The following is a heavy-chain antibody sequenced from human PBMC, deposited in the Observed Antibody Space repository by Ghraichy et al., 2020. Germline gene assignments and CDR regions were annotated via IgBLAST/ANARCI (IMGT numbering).Heavy chain of an antibody. D-gene: IGHD6-6*01. CDR3: ARDQEAARPLSLYYYYYGMDV. CDR1: GFTFSSYG. CDR2: IWYDGSNK. Sequence: GGSLRLSCAASGFTFSSYGMHWVRQAPGKGLEWVAVIWYDGSNKYYADSVKGRFTISRDNSKNTLYLQMNSLRAEDTAVYYCARDQEAARPLSLYYYYYGMDVWGQGTTVTVSS. V-gene: IGHV3-33*01. J-gene: IGHJ6*02.